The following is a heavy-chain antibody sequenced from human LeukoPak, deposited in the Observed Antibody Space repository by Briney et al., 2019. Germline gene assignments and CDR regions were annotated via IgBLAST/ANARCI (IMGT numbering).Heavy chain of an antibody. CDR1: EFSVGSNY. CDR3: ARDNYYSIGY. J-gene: IGHJ4*02. Sequence: GGSLRLSCAASEFSVGSNYMTWVRQAPGKGLEWVSLYSGGSTYYADSVKGRFTISRDSAKNTVYLQMSGLGVDDTAVYYCARDNYYSIGYWGQGTLVTVSS. CDR2: YSGGST. V-gene: IGHV3-66*01. D-gene: IGHD1-26*01.